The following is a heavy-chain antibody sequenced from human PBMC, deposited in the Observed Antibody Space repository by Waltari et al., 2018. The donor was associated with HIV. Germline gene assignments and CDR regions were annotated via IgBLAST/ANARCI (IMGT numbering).Heavy chain of an antibody. Sequence: QAQLQQWGTGLLKPSEALSLIGPVYGASFIVFYWPWIAQLQGKGREGMGEFGPGGNVNVLPSVRRRLSLSTDASKNQFSLTLTSVAATDTGVYFCARGLQMTSYASGNWLWEQMLSRYFFDLWGQGTRV. D-gene: IGHD3-9*01. V-gene: IGHV4-34*01. CDR2: FGPGGNV. CDR1: GASFIVFY. CDR3: ARGLQMTSYASGNWLWEQMLSRYFFDL. J-gene: IGHJ4*02.